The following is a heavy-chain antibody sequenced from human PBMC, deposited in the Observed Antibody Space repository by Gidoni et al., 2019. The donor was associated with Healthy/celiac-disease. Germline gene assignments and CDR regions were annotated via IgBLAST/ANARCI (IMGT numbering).Heavy chain of an antibody. CDR1: GFTFDDYA. J-gene: IGHJ6*02. D-gene: IGHD3-10*01. CDR2: ISWNIGSI. Sequence: EVQLVESGGGLVQPGRSLRLSCAASGFTFDDYAMHWVRQAPGKGLEWVSGISWNIGSIGYADSVKGLFTISRDNAKNSLYLQMNSLRAEDTALYYCAKDLGGGLWFGESYYYYYGMDVWGQGTTVTVSS. CDR3: AKDLGGGLWFGESYYYYYGMDV. V-gene: IGHV3-9*01.